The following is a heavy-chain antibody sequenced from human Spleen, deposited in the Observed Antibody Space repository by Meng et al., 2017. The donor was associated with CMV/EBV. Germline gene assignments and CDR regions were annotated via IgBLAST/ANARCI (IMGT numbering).Heavy chain of an antibody. D-gene: IGHD2-2*01. J-gene: IGHJ5*02. Sequence: CKASGYTFTGYTLHWVRQAPGEGLEWMGWTNPSTGGTKSAQKFQGRVTMTRDTPISTAYMELSRLRYDDTAVYYCARAVVPAATFDPWGQGTLVTVSS. CDR3: ARAVVPAATFDP. V-gene: IGHV1-2*02. CDR2: TNPSTGGT. CDR1: GYTFTGYT.